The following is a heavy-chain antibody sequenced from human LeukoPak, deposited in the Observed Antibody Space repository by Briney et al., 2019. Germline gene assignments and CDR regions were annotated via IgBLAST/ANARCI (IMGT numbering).Heavy chain of an antibody. CDR3: ARDASYYDSSGYSSY. Sequence: IPGGSLRLSCAASGLTFSSYSMNWVRQAPGKGLEWVLSISSSSSYIYYADSVKGRFTISRDNAKNSLYLQMNSLRAEDTAVYYCARDASYYDSSGYSSYWGQGTLVTVSS. V-gene: IGHV3-21*01. CDR2: ISSSSSYI. CDR1: GLTFSSYS. D-gene: IGHD3-22*01. J-gene: IGHJ4*02.